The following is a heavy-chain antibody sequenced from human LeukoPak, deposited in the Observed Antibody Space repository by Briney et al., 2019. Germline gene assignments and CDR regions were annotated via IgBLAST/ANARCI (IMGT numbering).Heavy chain of an antibody. J-gene: IGHJ5*02. Sequence: GGSLRLSCAASGFTFSSYEMNWVRQAPGKGLEWVSYISSSGSTIYYADSVKGRFTISRDNAKNSLYLQMNSLRAEDTAVYYCARGGYSSSWYDGNGNWFDPWGQGTLVTVSS. CDR2: ISSSGSTI. D-gene: IGHD6-13*01. CDR3: ARGGYSSSWYDGNGNWFDP. CDR1: GFTFSSYE. V-gene: IGHV3-48*03.